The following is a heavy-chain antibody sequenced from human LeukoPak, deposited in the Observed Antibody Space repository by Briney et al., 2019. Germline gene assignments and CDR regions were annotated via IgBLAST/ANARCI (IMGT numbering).Heavy chain of an antibody. D-gene: IGHD3-22*01. V-gene: IGHV1-69*04. Sequence: ASVKVSCKASGGTFSSYAISWVRQAPGQGLEWMGRIIPILGIANYAQKFQGRVTITADKSTSTAYMELSSLRSEDTAVYYCARNDDSSGNVFDYWGQGTLVTVSS. CDR2: IIPILGIA. J-gene: IGHJ4*02. CDR1: GGTFSSYA. CDR3: ARNDDSSGNVFDY.